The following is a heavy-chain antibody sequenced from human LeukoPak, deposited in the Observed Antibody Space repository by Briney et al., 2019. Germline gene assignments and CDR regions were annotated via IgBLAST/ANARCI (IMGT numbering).Heavy chain of an antibody. CDR3: ARSYSTGRYSSSWYGY. CDR2: ISSSSSTI. Sequence: GGSLRLSCAASGFTFSSYSMNWVRQAPGKGLEWVSYISSSSSTIYYADSVKGRFTISRDNAKNSLYLQMNSLRAEDTAVYYCARSYSTGRYSSSWYGYWGQGTLVTVSS. CDR1: GFTFSSYS. J-gene: IGHJ4*02. D-gene: IGHD6-13*01. V-gene: IGHV3-48*04.